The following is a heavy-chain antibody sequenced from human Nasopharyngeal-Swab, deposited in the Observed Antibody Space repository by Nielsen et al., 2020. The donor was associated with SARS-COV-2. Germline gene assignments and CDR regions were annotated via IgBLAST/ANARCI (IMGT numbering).Heavy chain of an antibody. CDR1: GSSINFGYY. CDR3: VRDKGFSMDV. V-gene: IGHV4-38-2*02. CDR2: ISHSGNP. Sequence: SETLSLTCTVSGSSINFGYYWGWIRQPPGRGLELIASISHSGNPYYNPSLKSRVTISVDTSKDQVSLELRSLTAADTAVYYCVRDKGFSMDVWGQGTTVTVSS. J-gene: IGHJ6*02.